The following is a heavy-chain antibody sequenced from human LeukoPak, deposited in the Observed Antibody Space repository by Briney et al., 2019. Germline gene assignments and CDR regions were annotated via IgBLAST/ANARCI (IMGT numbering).Heavy chain of an antibody. V-gene: IGHV4-30-2*01. D-gene: IGHD3-10*01. J-gene: IGHJ5*02. Sequence: SETLSLTCAVSGGSISSGGYSWSWIRQPPGKGLEWIGYIYHSGSTYYNPSLKGRVTISVDRSKNQFSLKLSSVTAADTAVYYCARDSFYGSGNWFDPWGQGTLVTVSS. CDR1: GGSISSGGYS. CDR2: IYHSGST. CDR3: ARDSFYGSGNWFDP.